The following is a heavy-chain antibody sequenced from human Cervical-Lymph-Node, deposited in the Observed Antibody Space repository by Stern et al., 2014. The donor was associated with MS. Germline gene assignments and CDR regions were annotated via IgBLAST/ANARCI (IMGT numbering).Heavy chain of an antibody. CDR1: GHPLSELA. J-gene: IGHJ2*01. CDR2: FDPEDGET. D-gene: IGHD6-13*01. CDR3: ATDGSDSSSWPFDL. Sequence: QVQLGQSGAEVKKPGASVTVSCNVSGHPLSELAIHWLRQLPTSGLEWLGQFDPEDGETVYAQKFQGRVTMTEDTSTDTAYMELSSLRSEDTAVYYCATDGSDSSSWPFDLWGRGTLVTVSS. V-gene: IGHV1-24*01.